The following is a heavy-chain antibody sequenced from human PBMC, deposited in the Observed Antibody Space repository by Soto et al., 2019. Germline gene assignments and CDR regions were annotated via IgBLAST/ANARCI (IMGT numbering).Heavy chain of an antibody. CDR1: GFTFSHYA. CDR3: VKGGTTSAFSTCDI. D-gene: IGHD1-1*01. J-gene: IGHJ3*02. V-gene: IGHV3-30*18. Sequence: QVQLVESGGGVVQPGRSLRLSCAASGFTFSHYALHWVRQAPGKGLEWVAGISYDGGNEYYADSEKGRFTISRDSPKNTLYLQMNSLRPEDTDVYYCVKGGTTSAFSTCDIWGRGTVVTVSS. CDR2: ISYDGGNE.